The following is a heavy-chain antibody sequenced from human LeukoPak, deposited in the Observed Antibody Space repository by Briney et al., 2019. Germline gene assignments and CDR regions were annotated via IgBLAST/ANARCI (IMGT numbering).Heavy chain of an antibody. CDR2: IYYSASP. Sequence: PSQTLSLTCTVSGGPISSGVFFWNWIRQPPGKGLEWIGYIYYSASPSYNPPLKSRLTISLDTSKNQFSLKLSSVTAADTAVYYCARQFDYWGQGTLVTVSS. CDR1: GGPISSGVFF. J-gene: IGHJ4*02. CDR3: ARQFDY. V-gene: IGHV4-31*03.